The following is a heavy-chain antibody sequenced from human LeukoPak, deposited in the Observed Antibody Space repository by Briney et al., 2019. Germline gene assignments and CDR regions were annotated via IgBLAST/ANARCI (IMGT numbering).Heavy chain of an antibody. CDR1: GYSFTSYW. D-gene: IGHD2-2*01. CDR2: IYPGDSDT. J-gene: IGHJ4*02. CDR3: ARPAPACSSTSCYLAH. Sequence: GESLQISCQGSGYSFTSYWIGWVRQMPGKGLEWMGIIYPGDSDTRYSPSFQGQVTISADKSISTAYLQWSSLKASDTAMYYCARPAPACSSTSCYLAHWGQGTLVTVSS. V-gene: IGHV5-51*01.